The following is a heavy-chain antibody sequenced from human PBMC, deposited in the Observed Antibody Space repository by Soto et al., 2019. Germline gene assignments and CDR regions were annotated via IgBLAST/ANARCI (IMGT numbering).Heavy chain of an antibody. V-gene: IGHV4-59*01. D-gene: IGHD6-25*01. Sequence: SWALSLCCHYHCGSLSRYYWSWVLQPPGKGLEWIGYIYYGGSTNVSPSLKNRVTISVDTSKNQFSLKLSSVTAADTAVYFCTRGRRRQMADSDGFDIWGQGTMGTVSS. J-gene: IGHJ3*02. CDR1: CGSLSRYY. CDR2: IYYGGST. CDR3: TRGRRRQMADSDGFDI.